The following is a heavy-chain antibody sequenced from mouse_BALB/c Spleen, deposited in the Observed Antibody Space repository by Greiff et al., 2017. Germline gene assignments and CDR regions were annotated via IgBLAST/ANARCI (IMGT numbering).Heavy chain of an antibody. CDR1: GYTFSSYW. CDR3: ARVGGYYVAFDY. Sequence: VKLMESGAELMKPGASVKISCKATGYTFSSYWIEWVKQRPGHGLEWIGEILPGSGSTNYNEKFKGKATFTADTSSNTAYMQLSSLTSEDSAVYYCARVGGYYVAFDYWGQGTTLTVSS. V-gene: IGHV1-9*01. CDR2: ILPGSGST. D-gene: IGHD2-3*01. J-gene: IGHJ2*01.